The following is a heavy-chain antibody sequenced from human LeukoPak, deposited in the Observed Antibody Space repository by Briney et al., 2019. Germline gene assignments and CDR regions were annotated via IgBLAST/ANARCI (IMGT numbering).Heavy chain of an antibody. CDR3: ARSQGEWLAADAFDI. CDR1: GGSVSSGSYY. Sequence: SETLSLTCTVSGGSVSSGSYYWSWTRQPPGKGLEWIGYIYYSGSTNYNPSLKSRVTISVDTSKNQFSLKLSSVTAADTAVYYCARSQGEWLAADAFDIWGQGTMVTVSS. D-gene: IGHD3-3*01. CDR2: IYYSGST. V-gene: IGHV4-61*01. J-gene: IGHJ3*02.